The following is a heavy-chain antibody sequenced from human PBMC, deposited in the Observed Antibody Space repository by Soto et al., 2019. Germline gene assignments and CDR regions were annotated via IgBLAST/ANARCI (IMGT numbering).Heavy chain of an antibody. V-gene: IGHV1-69*02. CDR3: ASGGSSHSHYYYGMDV. CDR1: GGTFSSYT. J-gene: IGHJ6*02. CDR2: IIPILGIA. Sequence: QVQLVQSGAEVKKPGSSVKVSCKASGGTFSSYTISWVRQAPGQGLEWMGRIIPILGIANYAQKFQGRVTITADKSTSTAYMELSSLRSEDTAVYYCASGGSSHSHYYYGMDVWGQGTTVTVSS. D-gene: IGHD2-15*01.